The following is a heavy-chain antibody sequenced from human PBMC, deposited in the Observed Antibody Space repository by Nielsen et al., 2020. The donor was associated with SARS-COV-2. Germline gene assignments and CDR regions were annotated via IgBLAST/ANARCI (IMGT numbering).Heavy chain of an antibody. CDR3: ARQNGDNLYYYYYYMDV. D-gene: IGHD4-17*01. Sequence: SETLSLTCTVSGGSISSSSYYWGWIRQPPGKGLEWIGSIYYSGSTYYNPSLKSRVTISVDTSKNQFSLKLSSVTAADTAVYYCARQNGDNLYYYYYYMDVWGKGTTVTVSS. V-gene: IGHV4-39*01. J-gene: IGHJ6*03. CDR2: IYYSGST. CDR1: GGSISSSSYY.